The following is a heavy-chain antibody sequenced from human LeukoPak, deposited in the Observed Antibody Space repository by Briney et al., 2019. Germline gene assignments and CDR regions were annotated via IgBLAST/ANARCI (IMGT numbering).Heavy chain of an antibody. CDR3: ARVIFAAVAGMYYFDY. Sequence: GSVKVSCKASGYTFTSYDINWVRQATGQGLEWMGWMNPNSGNTGYAQKFQGRVTMTRNTSISTAYMELSSLRSEDTAVYYCARVIFAAVAGMYYFDYWGQGTLVTVSS. D-gene: IGHD6-19*01. CDR2: MNPNSGNT. V-gene: IGHV1-8*01. J-gene: IGHJ4*02. CDR1: GYTFTSYD.